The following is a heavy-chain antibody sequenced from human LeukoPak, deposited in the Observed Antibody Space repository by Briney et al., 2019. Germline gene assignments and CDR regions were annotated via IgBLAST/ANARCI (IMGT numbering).Heavy chain of an antibody. CDR1: GFTFSSYA. CDR3: ARDRVVTAVGSRYGMDV. D-gene: IGHD4-23*01. Sequence: GGSLRLSCAASGFTFSSYAMHWVRQAPGKGLEWVAGISYDGSNKYYADSVKSRFTISRDNSKNTLYLQMNSLRAEDTAVYYCARDRVVTAVGSRYGMDVWGQGTTVTVSS. V-gene: IGHV3-30-3*01. J-gene: IGHJ6*02. CDR2: ISYDGSNK.